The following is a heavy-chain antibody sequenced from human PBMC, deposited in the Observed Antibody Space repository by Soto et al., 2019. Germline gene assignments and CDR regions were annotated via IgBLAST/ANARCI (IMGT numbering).Heavy chain of an antibody. V-gene: IGHV3-21*01. Sequence: GGSLRLSCAASGFTFSSYSMNWVRQAPGKGLEWVSSISSSSSYIYYADSVKGRFTISRDNAKNSLYLQMNSLRAEDTAVYYCARDLPEYYYYGMDVWGQGTTVTVSS. CDR1: GFTFSSYS. J-gene: IGHJ6*02. CDR3: ARDLPEYYYYGMDV. CDR2: ISSSSSYI.